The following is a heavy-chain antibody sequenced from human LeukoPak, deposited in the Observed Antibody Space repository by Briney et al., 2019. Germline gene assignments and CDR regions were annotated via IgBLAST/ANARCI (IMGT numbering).Heavy chain of an antibody. V-gene: IGHV4-59*01. CDR3: ARAVFSYCSGGSCPYFDY. D-gene: IGHD2-15*01. CDR2: IYYSGST. J-gene: IGHJ4*02. CDR1: GGSFSGYY. Sequence: SETLSLTCAVYGGSFSGYYWSWIRQSPGKGLEWTGYIYYSGSTNYNPSLKSRVTISVHTSKNQFSLKLSSVTAADTAVYYCARAVFSYCSGGSCPYFDYWGQGTLVTVSS.